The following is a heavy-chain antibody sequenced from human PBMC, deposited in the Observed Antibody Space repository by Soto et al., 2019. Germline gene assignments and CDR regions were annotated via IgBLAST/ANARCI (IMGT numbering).Heavy chain of an antibody. CDR2: ISDSGST. J-gene: IGHJ4*02. D-gene: IGHD6-19*01. Sequence: SETLSLTCTVSGGSISGYYWSWIRQPPGKGLEWIGYISDSGSTNYNPSLKSRVTISVATSKNQFSLKLRSVTGADTAVYYCAREGYSSGWHRYWGQGTLVTVSS. V-gene: IGHV4-59*01. CDR1: GGSISGYY. CDR3: AREGYSSGWHRY.